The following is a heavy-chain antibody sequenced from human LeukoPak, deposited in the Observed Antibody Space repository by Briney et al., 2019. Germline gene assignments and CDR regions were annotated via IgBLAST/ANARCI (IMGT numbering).Heavy chain of an antibody. Sequence: GGSLRLSCAASGFTFSRSGMHWVRQAPGKGLEWVTFIGYDGSKIYYADSVKGRFTISRDNSKNTLYLQTNSLRAEDTAVYYCAKEGRGGFDIWGQGTMVTVSS. CDR2: IGYDGSKI. CDR1: GFTFSRSG. D-gene: IGHD3-16*01. CDR3: AKEGRGGFDI. J-gene: IGHJ3*02. V-gene: IGHV3-30*02.